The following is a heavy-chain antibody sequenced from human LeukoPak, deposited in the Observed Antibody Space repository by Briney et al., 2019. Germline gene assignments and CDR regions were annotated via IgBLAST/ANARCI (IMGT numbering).Heavy chain of an antibody. CDR3: ARARYVNSFYAFDI. CDR1: GGSVSSYY. Sequence: SETLSLTCSVSGGSVSSYYWSWVRQPAGKGLEWIGRIYPSGTTHYNPSLKSRVTIFGDTSKNQFFLKLSSVTAADTAMYYCARARYVNSFYAFDIWGQGTLVTVSS. D-gene: IGHD3-9*01. V-gene: IGHV4-4*07. CDR2: IYPSGTT. J-gene: IGHJ3*02.